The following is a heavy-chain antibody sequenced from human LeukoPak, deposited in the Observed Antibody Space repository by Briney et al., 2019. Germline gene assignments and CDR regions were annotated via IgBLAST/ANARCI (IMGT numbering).Heavy chain of an antibody. Sequence: SETLSLTCAVYGGSFSGCYWSWIRQPPGKGLEWIGEISHSGSTNYNPSLKSRVTISVDTSKNQFSLKLSSVTAADTAVYYCARGARMYSSGWYYYYYYMDVWGQGTTVTVSS. CDR3: ARGARMYSSGWYYYYYYMDV. J-gene: IGHJ6*03. CDR1: GGSFSGCY. CDR2: ISHSGST. D-gene: IGHD6-19*01. V-gene: IGHV4-34*01.